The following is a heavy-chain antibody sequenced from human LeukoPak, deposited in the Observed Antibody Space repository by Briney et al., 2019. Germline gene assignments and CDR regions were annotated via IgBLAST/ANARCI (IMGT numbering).Heavy chain of an antibody. J-gene: IGHJ4*02. CDR3: ARVVVVVPAAGYFDY. D-gene: IGHD2-2*01. Sequence: PSETLSLTCTVSGGSISRGDYYWSWIRQPPGKGLEWIGYIYYSGSTYYNPSLKSRVTISVDTSKNQFSLKLSSVTAADTAVYYCARVVVVVPAAGYFDYWGRGTLVTVSS. CDR1: GGSISRGDYY. CDR2: IYYSGST. V-gene: IGHV4-30-4*08.